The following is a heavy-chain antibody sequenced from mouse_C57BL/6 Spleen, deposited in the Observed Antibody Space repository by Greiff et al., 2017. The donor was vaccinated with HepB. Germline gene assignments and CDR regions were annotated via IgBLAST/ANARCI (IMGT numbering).Heavy chain of an antibody. V-gene: IGHV1-54*01. CDR1: GYAFTNYL. CDR3: ARAEGYGSSSYFDY. Sequence: QVQLQQSGAELVRPGTSVKVSCKASGYAFTNYLIEWVKQRPGQGLEWIGVINPGSGGTNYNEKFKGKATLTADKSSSTAYMQLSSLTSEDSAVYFCARAEGYGSSSYFDYWGQGTTLTVSS. CDR2: INPGSGGT. J-gene: IGHJ2*01. D-gene: IGHD1-1*01.